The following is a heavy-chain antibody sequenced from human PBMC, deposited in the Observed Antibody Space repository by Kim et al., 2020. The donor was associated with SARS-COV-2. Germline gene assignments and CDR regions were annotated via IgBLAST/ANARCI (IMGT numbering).Heavy chain of an antibody. V-gene: IGHV4-39*01. D-gene: IGHD3-9*01. Sequence: SQTLSLTCTVSGGSISSSSYYWGWIRQPPGKGLEWIGSIYYSGSTYYNPSLKSRVTISVDTSKNQFSLKLSSVTAADTAVYYCATSLFDWLLFDYWGQGT. CDR3: ATSLFDWLLFDY. J-gene: IGHJ4*02. CDR2: IYYSGST. CDR1: GGSISSSSYY.